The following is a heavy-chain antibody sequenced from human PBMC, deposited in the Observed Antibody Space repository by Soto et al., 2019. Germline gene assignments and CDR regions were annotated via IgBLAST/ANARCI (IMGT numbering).Heavy chain of an antibody. J-gene: IGHJ4*02. CDR1: GYTFTGHY. D-gene: IGHD4-17*01. CDR3: ASTGHGDYSYFDY. CDR2: ISPKNGDT. Sequence: GASVKVSCKASGYTFTGHYVHWVRQAPGQGLEWMGWISPKNGDTNYAQKFHRRVTMTRDKSISTAYMELSSLRSDDTAVYFCASTGHGDYSYFDYWGLGTLVTVSS. V-gene: IGHV1-2*02.